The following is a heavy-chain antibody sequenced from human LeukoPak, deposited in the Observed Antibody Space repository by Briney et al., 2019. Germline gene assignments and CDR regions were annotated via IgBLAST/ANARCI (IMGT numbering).Heavy chain of an antibody. Sequence: SETLSLTCTVSGGSISSYYWSWIRQPPGKGLEWIGYIYYSGSTNYNPSLKSRVTISVDTSKNQFFLKLSSVTAADTAVYYCARARIAAAASDVWGQGTTVTVSS. J-gene: IGHJ6*02. CDR2: IYYSGST. CDR3: ARARIAAAASDV. D-gene: IGHD6-13*01. V-gene: IGHV4-59*01. CDR1: GGSISSYY.